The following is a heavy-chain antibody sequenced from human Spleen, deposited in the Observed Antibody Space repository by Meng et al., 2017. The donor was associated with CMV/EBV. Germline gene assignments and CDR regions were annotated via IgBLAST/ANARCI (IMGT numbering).Heavy chain of an antibody. CDR3: AREDPERELLLLY. J-gene: IGHJ4*02. CDR1: GYTFTDYY. D-gene: IGHD1-26*01. V-gene: IGHV1-2*02. Sequence: ASVKVSCKASGYTFTDYYIHWVRQAPGQGLEWMGWINPNSGGTNYAQRFQGRVTMTRDTSVSTVYMDMSRLRSDDTAVYYCAREDPERELLLLYWGQGTLVTVSS. CDR2: INPNSGGT.